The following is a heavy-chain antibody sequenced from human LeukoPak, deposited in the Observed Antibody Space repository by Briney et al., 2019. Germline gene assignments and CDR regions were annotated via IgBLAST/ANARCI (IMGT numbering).Heavy chain of an antibody. V-gene: IGHV4-39*07. Sequence: SETLSLTCTVSGGSISSSSYYWGWIRQPPGKGLEWIGSIYYSGSTYYNPSLESRVTISVDTSKNQFSLKLSSVTAADTAVYYCASWGMAPFDYWGQGTLVTVSS. CDR3: ASWGMAPFDY. CDR2: IYYSGST. J-gene: IGHJ4*02. CDR1: GGSISSSSYY. D-gene: IGHD2-8*01.